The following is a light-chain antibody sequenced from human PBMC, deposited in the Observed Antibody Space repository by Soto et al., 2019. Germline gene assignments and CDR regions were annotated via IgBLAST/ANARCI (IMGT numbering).Light chain of an antibody. Sequence: QSVLTQPASVSGSPGHSITISCTGSSSDIGVYNYVSWYQHHPGKAPKVMIYEVSNRPSGVSSRFSGSKSANTASLTISGLQAEDEADYYCSSYTTSSTWVFGGGTKSPS. V-gene: IGLV2-14*01. J-gene: IGLJ3*02. CDR2: EVS. CDR1: SSDIGVYNY. CDR3: SSYTTSSTWV.